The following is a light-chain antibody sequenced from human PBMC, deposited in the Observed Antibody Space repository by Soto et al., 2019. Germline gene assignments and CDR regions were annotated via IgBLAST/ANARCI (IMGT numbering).Light chain of an antibody. J-gene: IGKJ5*01. CDR2: YIS. CDR3: QQHNQWPIT. V-gene: IGKV3-11*01. CDR1: QSAGNF. Sequence: EIVLTQSPATLSLSPGERPTLSCMASQSAGNFLAWYQQKPGQAPRLLIYYISTRATGIPARVSGSGSWTECTLTINSLQSEDSAVYYCQQHNQWPITVGQGTRLEIK.